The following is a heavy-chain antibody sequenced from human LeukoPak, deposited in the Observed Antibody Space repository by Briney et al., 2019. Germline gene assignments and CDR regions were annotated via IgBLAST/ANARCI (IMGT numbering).Heavy chain of an antibody. CDR3: ARDPNGDYIGAFDM. J-gene: IGHJ3*02. Sequence: HSGGSLSLSCTAAGFTFSAYAMMWVRQAPGKGPEWVSAIRGGGGSAFYADSVKGRFTISRDNSKYTLFLQMNSLRAEDTAVYYCARDPNGDYIGAFDMWGLGTMVTVSS. CDR2: IRGGGGSA. D-gene: IGHD4-17*01. CDR1: GFTFSAYA. V-gene: IGHV3-23*01.